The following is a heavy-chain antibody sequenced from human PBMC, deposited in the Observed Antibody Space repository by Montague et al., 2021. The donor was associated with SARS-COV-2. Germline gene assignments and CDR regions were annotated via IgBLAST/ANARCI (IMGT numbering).Heavy chain of an antibody. J-gene: IGHJ3*02. Sequence: SETLSLTCTVSGGSISSYYWSWIRQPPGKGLEWIGYIYYSGSTNYNPSLKSRVTIPVDTPKNQFSLKLSSVTAADTAVYYCARGSGWMGNAFDIWGQGTMVTVSS. CDR2: IYYSGST. V-gene: IGHV4-59*01. D-gene: IGHD6-19*01. CDR3: ARGSGWMGNAFDI. CDR1: GGSISSYY.